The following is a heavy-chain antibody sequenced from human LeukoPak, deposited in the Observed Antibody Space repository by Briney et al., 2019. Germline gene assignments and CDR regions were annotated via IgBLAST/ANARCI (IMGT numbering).Heavy chain of an antibody. CDR2: IYSGGST. CDR3: ARDAIVVVPAAMPGYYYYGMDV. D-gene: IGHD2-2*01. CDR1: GFTVSSNY. Sequence: GGSLRLSCAASGFTVSSNYMSWVRQAPGKGLEWVSVIYSGGSTYYADSVKGRFTISRDNSKNTLYLQMNSLRAEDTAVYYCARDAIVVVPAAMPGYYYYGMDVWGQGTTVTVSS. J-gene: IGHJ6*02. V-gene: IGHV3-66*01.